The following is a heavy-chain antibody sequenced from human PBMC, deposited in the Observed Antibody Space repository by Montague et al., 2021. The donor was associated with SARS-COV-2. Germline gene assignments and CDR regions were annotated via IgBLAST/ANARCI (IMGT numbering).Heavy chain of an antibody. Sequence: SETLSLTCAVNGGSFSGYYWTWIRQSPRKGLEWIGEINHRGSTNYSPSLKSRVDISIDTSKNQFSLKLSSVTAADTAVYYCARRPYYYDSSGQFDPWGQGVLVTVSS. CDR1: GGSFSGYY. D-gene: IGHD3-22*01. CDR2: INHRGST. J-gene: IGHJ5*02. CDR3: ARRPYYYDSSGQFDP. V-gene: IGHV4-34*01.